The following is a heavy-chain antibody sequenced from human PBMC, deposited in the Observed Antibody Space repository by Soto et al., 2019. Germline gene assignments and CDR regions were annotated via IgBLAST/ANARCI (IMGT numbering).Heavy chain of an antibody. Sequence: EVQLVESGGGLGKPGGSLRLSCAASGFTFSNAWMSWVRQAPGKGLEWVGRIKSKTDGGTTDYAAPVKGRFTISRDDSKNTLYLQMNSLKTVDTSVYYCTTVVTYGYTIISDYWGQGTLVTVSS. CDR2: IKSKTDGGTT. J-gene: IGHJ4*02. CDR1: GFTFSNAW. D-gene: IGHD5-12*01. V-gene: IGHV3-15*01. CDR3: TTVVTYGYTIISDY.